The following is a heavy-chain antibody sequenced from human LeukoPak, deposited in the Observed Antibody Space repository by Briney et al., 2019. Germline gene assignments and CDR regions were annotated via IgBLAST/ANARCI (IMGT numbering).Heavy chain of an antibody. CDR2: VSGSGGST. D-gene: IGHD5-24*01. CDR3: AKRQDGYNSFDY. V-gene: IGHV3-23*01. CDR1: GFTFSNYG. J-gene: IGHJ4*02. Sequence: GGSLRLSCAASGFTFSNYGMHWVRQAPGKGLEWVSGVSGSGGSTYYADSVKGRFTISRDNSKNTLYLQMNSLRAEDTAVYYCAKRQDGYNSFDYWGQGTLVTVSS.